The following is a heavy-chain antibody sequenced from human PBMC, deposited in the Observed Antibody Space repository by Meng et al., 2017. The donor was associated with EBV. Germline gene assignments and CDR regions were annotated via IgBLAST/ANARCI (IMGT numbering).Heavy chain of an antibody. CDR3: ASESGRGYTPDY. J-gene: IGHJ4*02. Sequence: VRLVQSVAEVKKPGSSVKVSCKTSGGPFRYYAISWVRQAPGQGLEWLGGFLPRLGAPNYAQKFHGRVKITADESTSTHYMDLSSLRSEDTAIYYCASESGRGYTPDYWGQGTLVTVSS. V-gene: IGHV1-69*01. D-gene: IGHD3-10*01. CDR2: FLPRLGAP. CDR1: GGPFRYYA.